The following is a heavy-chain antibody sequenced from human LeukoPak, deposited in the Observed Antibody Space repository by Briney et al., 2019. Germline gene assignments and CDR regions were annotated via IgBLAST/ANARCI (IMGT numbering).Heavy chain of an antibody. CDR3: AKTYYYDSSGYYLDY. V-gene: IGHV1-2*02. Sequence: GASVKVSCKASGYTFTGQYMHWVRQAPEQGLEWMGWINPNSGGTNYAQKFQGRVTMTRDTSISTAYMELSSLRSDDTAVYYCAKTYYYDSSGYYLDYWGQGTLVTVSS. CDR1: GYTFTGQY. D-gene: IGHD3-22*01. CDR2: INPNSGGT. J-gene: IGHJ4*02.